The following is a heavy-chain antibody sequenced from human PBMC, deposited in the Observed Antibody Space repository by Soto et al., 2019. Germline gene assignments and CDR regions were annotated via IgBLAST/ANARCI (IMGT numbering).Heavy chain of an antibody. V-gene: IGHV3-30-3*01. Sequence: QVQLVESGGGVVQAGRSLRLSCAASGFTFSTFGFHWVRQAPGKGLEWVAGISFDGSSKSYADSVKGRFTISRDNSKNTLYMQMNSLRAEDTAVYYCARDSLGHCSGGSCYSSNVFDLWGQGTLVTVSS. CDR2: ISFDGSSK. D-gene: IGHD2-15*01. CDR3: ARDSLGHCSGGSCYSSNVFDL. J-gene: IGHJ5*02. CDR1: GFTFSTFG.